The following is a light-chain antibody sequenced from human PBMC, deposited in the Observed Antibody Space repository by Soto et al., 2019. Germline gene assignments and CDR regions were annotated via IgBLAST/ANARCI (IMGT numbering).Light chain of an antibody. Sequence: EIVMTQSPATLSVSPGERATLSCRASQSVRSALAWYQQKPGQAPRLLMYDSSNRANGVPARFSASGSGAEFTLTITSLQSEDFAVYYCQQFNDWPRTFGQGTKVDIK. J-gene: IGKJ1*01. V-gene: IGKV3-15*01. CDR2: DSS. CDR3: QQFNDWPRT. CDR1: QSVRSA.